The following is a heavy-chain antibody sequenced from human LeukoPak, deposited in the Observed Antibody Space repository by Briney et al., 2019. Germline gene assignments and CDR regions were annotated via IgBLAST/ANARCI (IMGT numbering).Heavy chain of an antibody. Sequence: GGSLRLSCAASGFTFSSYAMHWVRQAPGKGLEWVSSISTSSSSIYYADSVKGRFTVSRDNAKNSLYLQMNSLRAEDTAVYYCARGPLGGGVVPFYLWGPGNPGPVSS. J-gene: IGHJ4*03. CDR2: ISTSSSSI. V-gene: IGHV3-21*01. CDR3: ARGPLGGGVVPFYL. D-gene: IGHD3-16*01. CDR1: GFTFSSYA.